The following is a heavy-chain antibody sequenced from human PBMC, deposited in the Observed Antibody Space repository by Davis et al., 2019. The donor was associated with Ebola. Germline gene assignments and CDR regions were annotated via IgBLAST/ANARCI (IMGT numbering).Heavy chain of an antibody. Sequence: SETLSLTCAVYGGSFSGYYWSWIRQPPGKGLEWIGEINHSGSTNYNPSLKSRVTISVDRSKNQFSLKLSSVTAADTAVYYCARAQGRYSGYVDPWGQGTLVTVSS. D-gene: IGHD5-12*01. CDR1: GGSFSGYY. V-gene: IGHV4-34*01. CDR2: INHSGST. J-gene: IGHJ5*02. CDR3: ARAQGRYSGYVDP.